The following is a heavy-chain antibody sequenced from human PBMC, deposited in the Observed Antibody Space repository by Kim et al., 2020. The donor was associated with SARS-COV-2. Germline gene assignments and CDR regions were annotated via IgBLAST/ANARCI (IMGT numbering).Heavy chain of an antibody. CDR1: GFTFGEYD. V-gene: IGHV3-9*01. J-gene: IGHJ4*01. CDR2: ISWNSGSK. Sequence: GGSLRLSCAASGFTFGEYDMHWVWRAPGKGLEWVSGISWNSGSKGYAGSVKGRFTISRDNAKNSLYLQMTSLRVEDTALYYCAKKSGTYYNGMYYFDYWG. CDR3: AKKSGTYYNGMYYFDY. D-gene: IGHD3-10*01.